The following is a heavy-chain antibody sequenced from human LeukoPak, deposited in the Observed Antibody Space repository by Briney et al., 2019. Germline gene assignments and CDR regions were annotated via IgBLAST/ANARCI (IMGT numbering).Heavy chain of an antibody. V-gene: IGHV4-39*07. J-gene: IGHJ4*02. D-gene: IGHD6-13*01. Sequence: SETLSLSCTVSGGSVSSGSYYWGWIRQPPGKGLEWIGNIYYSGSTYYNPSLKSRVTISVETSKNQFSLKLSSVTAADTAVYYCARRGPGIAAAGTFDYWGQGTLVTVSS. CDR1: GGSVSSGSYY. CDR3: ARRGPGIAAAGTFDY. CDR2: IYYSGST.